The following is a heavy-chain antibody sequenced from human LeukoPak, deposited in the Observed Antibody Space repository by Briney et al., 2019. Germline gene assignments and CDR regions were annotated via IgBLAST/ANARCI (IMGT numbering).Heavy chain of an antibody. CDR1: GGSISSSSYY. J-gene: IGHJ6*03. CDR3: ARAFYPGYYSYMAV. CDR2: IYYSGST. D-gene: IGHD3-3*02. Sequence: SETLSLTCTVSGGSISSSSYYWSWIRQPPGKGLEWIGYIYYSGSTNYNPSLKSRVTISVDTSKNQFSLKLSSVTAADTAVYYCARAFYPGYYSYMAVWGKGTTVTVSS. V-gene: IGHV4-61*01.